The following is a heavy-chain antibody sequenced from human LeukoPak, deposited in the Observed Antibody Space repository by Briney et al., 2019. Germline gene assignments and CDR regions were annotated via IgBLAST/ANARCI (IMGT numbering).Heavy chain of an antibody. CDR2: VYYTGST. D-gene: IGHD3-22*01. Sequence: PSETLSLTCIVSGDSISSYYWSWIRQPPGKGLEWVGYVYYTGSTNYNPSLKSRVTISVDTSKNQFSLKLSSVTAADTAVYYCARTDRSGYYLYIDYWGQGTLVTVSS. J-gene: IGHJ4*02. V-gene: IGHV4-59*01. CDR1: GDSISSYY. CDR3: ARTDRSGYYLYIDY.